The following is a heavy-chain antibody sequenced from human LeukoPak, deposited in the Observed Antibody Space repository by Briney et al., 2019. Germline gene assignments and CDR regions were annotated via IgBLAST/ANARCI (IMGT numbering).Heavy chain of an antibody. Sequence: SETLSLTCTVSGGSISSYYWSWIRQPPGKGLEWIGYIYYSGSTNYNPSLKSRVTISVDTSKNQFSLKLSSVIAADTAVYYCAREGSGSYVNWFDPWGQGTLVTVSS. J-gene: IGHJ5*02. CDR2: IYYSGST. CDR1: GGSISSYY. V-gene: IGHV4-59*01. D-gene: IGHD1-26*01. CDR3: AREGSGSYVNWFDP.